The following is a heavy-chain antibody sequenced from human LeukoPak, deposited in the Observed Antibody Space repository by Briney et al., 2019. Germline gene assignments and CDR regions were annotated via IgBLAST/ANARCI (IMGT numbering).Heavy chain of an antibody. J-gene: IGHJ4*02. CDR3: ATFGCNGDCDY. CDR1: GFTFSTYT. CDR2: ITGRGGYT. Sequence: GGSLTLSCAASGFTFSTYTMSWVRQAPGKGLEWVSAITGRGGYTYYADSVKGRFTISRDNSKNTMFLQMNSLRAEDTAVYYCATFGCNGDCDYWGQGTLVTVSS. D-gene: IGHD3-10*01. V-gene: IGHV3-23*01.